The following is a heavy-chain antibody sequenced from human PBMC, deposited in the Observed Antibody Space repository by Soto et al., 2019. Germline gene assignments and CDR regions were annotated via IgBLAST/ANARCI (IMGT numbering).Heavy chain of an antibody. CDR1: GFSLTSNDVG. D-gene: IGHD6-6*01. V-gene: IGHV2-5*02. J-gene: IGHJ4*02. CDR2: IYWDDDK. Sequence: GPTLVNPTQTLTLTRTFSGFSLTSNDVGVGWIRQPPGKALEWLALIYWDDDKRYSPSLKSRLTITKDTSKNQVVLRMTNMDPVDTATYYCAHSRYSRSSFDYWGQGTLVTVS. CDR3: AHSRYSRSSFDY.